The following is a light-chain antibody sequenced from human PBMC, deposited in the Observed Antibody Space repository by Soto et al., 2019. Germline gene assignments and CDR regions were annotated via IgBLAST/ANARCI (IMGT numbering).Light chain of an antibody. CDR3: QQRNNWYT. CDR1: QSVRSY. CDR2: DAS. V-gene: IGKV3-11*01. Sequence: EIVLTQSPATLSLSPGERATLSCRASQSVRSYLAWYQQKPGQAPRLLIYDASNRATGIPARFSGSGSVTDFTLTISSLEPEDFAVYYCQQRNNWYTFGQGTKLEIK. J-gene: IGKJ2*01.